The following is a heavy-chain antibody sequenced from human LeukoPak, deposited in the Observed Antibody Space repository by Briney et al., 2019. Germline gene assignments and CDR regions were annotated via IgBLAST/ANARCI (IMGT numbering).Heavy chain of an antibody. J-gene: IGHJ4*02. D-gene: IGHD3-10*01. Sequence: PSETLSLTCTVSGGSISSSSYYWGWIRQPPGKGLEWIGSIYYSGSTYYNPSLKSRVTISVDTSKNQFSLKLSSVAAADTAVYYCASRTMVQGVRGFDHWGQGTLVTVSS. CDR1: GGSISSSSYY. CDR2: IYYSGST. V-gene: IGHV4-39*01. CDR3: ASRTMVQGVRGFDH.